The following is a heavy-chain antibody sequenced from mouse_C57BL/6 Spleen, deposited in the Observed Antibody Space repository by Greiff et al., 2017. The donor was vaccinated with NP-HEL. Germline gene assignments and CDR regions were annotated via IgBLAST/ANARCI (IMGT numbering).Heavy chain of an antibody. CDR1: GFSLSTFGMG. CDR2: IWWDDDK. Sequence: QVTLKVSGPGILQPSQTLSLTCSFSGFSLSTFGMGVGWIRQPSGKGLEWLAHIWWDDDKYYNPALKSRLTISKDTSKNQVFLKIANVDTADTATYYCARIPATVDSLYWYFDVWGTGTTVTVSS. CDR3: ARIPATVDSLYWYFDV. D-gene: IGHD1-1*01. J-gene: IGHJ1*03. V-gene: IGHV8-8*01.